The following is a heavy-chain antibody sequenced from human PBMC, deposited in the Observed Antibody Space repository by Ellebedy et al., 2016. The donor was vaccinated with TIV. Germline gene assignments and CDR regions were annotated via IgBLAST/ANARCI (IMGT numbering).Heavy chain of an antibody. CDR3: VRIGYITAWYRETY. CDR2: ISTSGERT. CDR1: GFMFSNYG. Sequence: GESLKISCEASGFMFSNYGMHWVRQAPGKGLEWVSAISTSGERTHYADSVKGRFTISRDNTKNSLYLQMDTLRADDTAVYYCVRIGYITAWYRETYWGQGAQVTVSS. V-gene: IGHV3-21*04. D-gene: IGHD2-2*02. J-gene: IGHJ4*02.